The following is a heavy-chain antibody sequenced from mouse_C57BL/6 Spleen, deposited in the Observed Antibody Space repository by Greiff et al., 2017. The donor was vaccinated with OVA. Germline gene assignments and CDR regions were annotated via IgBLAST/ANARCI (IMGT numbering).Heavy chain of an antibody. V-gene: IGHV1-55*01. CDR3: ARRSSGYVHYGD. J-gene: IGHJ2*01. CDR2: IYPGSGST. D-gene: IGHD3-2*02. Sequence: QVQLQQPGAELVKPGASVKMSCKASGYTFTSYWITWVKQRPGQGLEWIGDIYPGSGSTNYNEKFKSKATLTVDTSSSAAYMQLSSLPSEDSAVYYCARRSSGYVHYGDWGQGTTLTVSS. CDR1: GYTFTSYW.